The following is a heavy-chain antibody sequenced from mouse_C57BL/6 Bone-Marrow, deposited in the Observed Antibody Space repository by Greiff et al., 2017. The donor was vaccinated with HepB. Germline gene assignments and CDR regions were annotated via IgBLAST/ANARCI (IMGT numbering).Heavy chain of an antibody. J-gene: IGHJ4*01. Sequence: DVMLVESGGGLVKPGGSLKLSCAASGFTFSDYGMHWVRQAPEKGLEWVAYISSGSSSIYYADTVKGRCTISRDNAKNTLFLQMTSLRSEDTAMYYCARDGSSSYAMDYWGQGTSVTVSS. CDR2: ISSGSSSI. CDR3: ARDGSSSYAMDY. D-gene: IGHD1-1*01. CDR1: GFTFSDYG. V-gene: IGHV5-17*01.